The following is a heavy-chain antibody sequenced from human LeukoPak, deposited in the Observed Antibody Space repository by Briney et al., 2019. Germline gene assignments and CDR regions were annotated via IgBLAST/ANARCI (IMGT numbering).Heavy chain of an antibody. V-gene: IGHV3-23*01. CDR3: AKHGGTGGGFNI. Sequence: PGGSLRLSCAASGFSFSSYAMSWVRQAPGKGLEWVSAISGSGGSTDYADSVKGRFTIPRDNSKNTLYLQMNSLRADDAAVYYCAKHGGTGGGFNIWGLGTMVTVSS. CDR2: ISGSGGST. D-gene: IGHD1/OR15-1a*01. J-gene: IGHJ3*02. CDR1: GFSFSSYA.